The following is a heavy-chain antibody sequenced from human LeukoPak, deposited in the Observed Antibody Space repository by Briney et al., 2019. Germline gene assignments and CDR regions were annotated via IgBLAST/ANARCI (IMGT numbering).Heavy chain of an antibody. J-gene: IGHJ4*02. CDR1: GGSFSGYY. CDR2: INHSGST. D-gene: IGHD3-10*01. CDR3: AGSGKVFDY. Sequence: PSETLSLTCAVYGGSFSGYYWSWIRQPPGKGLEWIGEINHSGSTNHNPSLKSRVTISVDTSKNQFSLKLSSVTAADTAVYYCAGSGKVFDYWGQGTLVTVSS. V-gene: IGHV4-34*01.